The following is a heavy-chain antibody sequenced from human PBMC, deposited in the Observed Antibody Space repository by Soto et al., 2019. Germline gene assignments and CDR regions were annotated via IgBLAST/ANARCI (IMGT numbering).Heavy chain of an antibody. CDR2: IIPMFGTA. CDR1: GGTFGRNA. CDR3: ERTQGSGWRFNALDF. J-gene: IGHJ3*01. V-gene: IGHV1-69*13. D-gene: IGHD6-19*01. Sequence: ASVKVSCKAAGGTFGRNAINWVRQAPGQGLEWMGGIIPMFGTANHAQKFRDRIVITADESTNTAYLELNSLRYEDTAIYYCERTQGSGWRFNALDFWGQGTVVTVSS.